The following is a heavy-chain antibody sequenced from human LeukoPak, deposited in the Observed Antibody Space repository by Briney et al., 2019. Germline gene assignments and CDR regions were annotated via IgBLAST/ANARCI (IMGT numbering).Heavy chain of an antibody. Sequence: GGSLRLSCAASGFTFNGYSIIWVRQAPGKGLEWISYITTSSSILYYADSVKGRFTGSRDNAKNSVYLQVNSLRVEDSSVYFCARVRGPTVATWYFDLWGRGTLVTVSP. D-gene: IGHD4-17*01. CDR1: GFTFNGYS. V-gene: IGHV3-48*01. J-gene: IGHJ2*01. CDR2: ITTSSSIL. CDR3: ARVRGPTVATWYFDL.